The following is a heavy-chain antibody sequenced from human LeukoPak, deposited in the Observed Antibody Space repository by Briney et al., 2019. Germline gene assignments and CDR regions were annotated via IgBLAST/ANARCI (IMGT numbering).Heavy chain of an antibody. J-gene: IGHJ3*02. D-gene: IGHD3-16*01. Sequence: GGSLRLSCAASGFTFSRYWMSWVRQAPGRGLEWVANIKHDGSQKYYVDSVKGRITISRDNAKNSLYLQMNSLRAEDTAVYYCARDGMGGIKAFDIWGQGTMVTVSS. CDR3: ARDGMGGIKAFDI. V-gene: IGHV3-7*05. CDR1: GFTFSRYW. CDR2: IKHDGSQK.